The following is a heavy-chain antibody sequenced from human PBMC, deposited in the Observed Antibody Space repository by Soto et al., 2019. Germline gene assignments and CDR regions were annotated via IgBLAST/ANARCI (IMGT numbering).Heavy chain of an antibody. Sequence: QVQLVESGGGVVQPGRSLRLSCAASGFTVSSYGMHWVRQAPGKGLEWVAVISYDGSNKYYADSVKGRFTISRDNSKNTLYLQMNSLSAEDTAVYYCAIEGGCTKGVCYQRRFDPWGQGTLVTVSS. J-gene: IGHJ5*02. CDR3: AIEGGCTKGVCYQRRFDP. CDR1: GFTVSSYG. V-gene: IGHV3-30*03. CDR2: ISYDGSNK. D-gene: IGHD2-8*01.